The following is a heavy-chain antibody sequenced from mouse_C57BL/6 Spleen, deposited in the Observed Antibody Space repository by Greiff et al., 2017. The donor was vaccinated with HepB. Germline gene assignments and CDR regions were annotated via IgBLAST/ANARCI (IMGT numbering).Heavy chain of an antibody. CDR1: GYTFTSYW. V-gene: IGHV1-64*01. D-gene: IGHD2-4*01. Sequence: VQLQQSGAELVKPGASVKLSCKASGYTFTSYWMHWVKQRPGQGLEWIGMIHPNSGSTNYNEKFKSKATLTVDKSSSTAYMQLSSLTSEDSAVYYCARRGFYYDYDDYAMDYWGQGTSVTVSS. J-gene: IGHJ4*01. CDR3: ARRGFYYDYDDYAMDY. CDR2: IHPNSGST.